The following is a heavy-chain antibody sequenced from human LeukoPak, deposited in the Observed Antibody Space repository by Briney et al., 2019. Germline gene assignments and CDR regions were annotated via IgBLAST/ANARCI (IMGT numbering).Heavy chain of an antibody. J-gene: IGHJ5*02. D-gene: IGHD4-17*01. CDR1: GYTFTSYD. V-gene: IGHV1-8*01. CDR3: ARGLAYGDYVLDWFDP. CDR2: MNPNSGNT. Sequence: ASVKVSCKASGYTFTSYDINWVRQATGQGLEWMGWMNPNSGNTGYAQKFQGRVTMTRNTSISTAYMELSSLRSEDTAVYYCARGLAYGDYVLDWFDPWGQGTLVAVSS.